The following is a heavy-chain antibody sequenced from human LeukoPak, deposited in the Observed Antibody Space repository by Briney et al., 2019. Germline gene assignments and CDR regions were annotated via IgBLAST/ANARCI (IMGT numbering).Heavy chain of an antibody. V-gene: IGHV4-59*01. J-gene: IGHJ6*03. CDR3: ARGLGATRGYYYYYYMDV. CDR2: IYYSGST. CDR1: GGSISSYY. D-gene: IGHD1-26*01. Sequence: SETLSLTCTVSGGSISSYYWSWIRQPPGKGLEWIGYIYYSGSTNYNPSLKSRVTISVDTSKNQFSLKLSSVTAADTAVYYGARGLGATRGYYYYYYMDVCSKGTTVTVSS.